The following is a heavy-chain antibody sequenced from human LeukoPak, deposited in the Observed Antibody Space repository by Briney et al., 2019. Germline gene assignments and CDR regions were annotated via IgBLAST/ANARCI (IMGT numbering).Heavy chain of an antibody. CDR2: ISCSGDYT. CDR3: AKDGLYYDGSAHVYYFDY. D-gene: IGHD3-22*01. Sequence: GGSLRLSCAASGFTFCGYAMNWVRQAPGEGLEWVSCISCSGDYTYYIDSVKGRFTISRDNSKNILYLQMNSLRGEDTALYYCAKDGLYYDGSAHVYYFDYWGQGTLVAVSS. J-gene: IGHJ4*02. CDR1: GFTFCGYA. V-gene: IGHV3-23*01.